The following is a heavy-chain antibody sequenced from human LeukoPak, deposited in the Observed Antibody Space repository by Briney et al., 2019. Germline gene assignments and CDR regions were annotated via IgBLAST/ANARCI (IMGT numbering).Heavy chain of an antibody. Sequence: GGSLRLSCAASGFTFSTYAMHWVRQAPGKGLEWVAVISYEGSNKYYADSVKGRFTISRDNSENTLYLQMSSLRGEDTSVYYCAGDKSGYVDAFDIWGQGTMVTVSS. CDR2: ISYEGSNK. V-gene: IGHV3-30-3*01. CDR3: AGDKSGYVDAFDI. D-gene: IGHD5-12*01. CDR1: GFTFSTYA. J-gene: IGHJ3*02.